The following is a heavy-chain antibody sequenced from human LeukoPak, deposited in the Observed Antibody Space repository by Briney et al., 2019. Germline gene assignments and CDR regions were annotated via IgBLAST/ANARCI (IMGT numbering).Heavy chain of an antibody. D-gene: IGHD5-18*01. J-gene: IGHJ4*02. CDR3: ARDLSGIAGYTYGRGIDY. Sequence: RSLRLSCAASGFTFSSHWMSWVRQAPGKGLEWVANIKKDGSEKYYVDAVKGRFTISRDNAKTSLYLQMNSLRAEDTAVYYCARDLSGIAGYTYGRGIDYWGQGTLVTVSS. CDR1: GFTFSSHW. V-gene: IGHV3-7*01. CDR2: IKKDGSEK.